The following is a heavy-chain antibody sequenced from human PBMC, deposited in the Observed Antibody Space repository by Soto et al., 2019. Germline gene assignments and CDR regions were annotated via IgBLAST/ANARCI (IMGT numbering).Heavy chain of an antibody. CDR2: ITDSSDTV. CDR1: GFSFSNYN. V-gene: IGHV3-48*02. J-gene: IGHJ4*02. Sequence: GGSLRLSCVASGFSFSNYNMNWVRQAPGKGLEWVSYITDSSDTVHYADSVRGRFTISKDNAESSLYLQMNSLRDEDTAVYFCARDFGHGYYLDYWGRGTLVTVSS. CDR3: ARDFGHGYYLDY. D-gene: IGHD3-3*01.